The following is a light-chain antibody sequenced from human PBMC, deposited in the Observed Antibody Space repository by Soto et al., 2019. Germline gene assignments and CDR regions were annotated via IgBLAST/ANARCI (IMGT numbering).Light chain of an antibody. CDR3: QQYYSYSRT. V-gene: IGKV1-5*01. Sequence: DIQMTQSPSTLSASVGDRVTITCRASQTVSSWLAWYQQKPGKAPKLPIYDVSSLESGVPSRFSGSGSGTEFTLTISSLQPDDFATYYCQQYYSYSRTFGQGTKVEVK. CDR1: QTVSSW. CDR2: DVS. J-gene: IGKJ1*01.